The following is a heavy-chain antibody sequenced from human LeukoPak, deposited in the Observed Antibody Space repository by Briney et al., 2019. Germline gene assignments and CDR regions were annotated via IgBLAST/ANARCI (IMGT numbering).Heavy chain of an antibody. CDR1: GGSISSYY. J-gene: IGHJ2*01. Sequence: SETLSLTCTVSGGSISSYYWSWIRQPPGKGLEWIGYIYYSGSTNYNPSLKSRVTISVDTSKNQFSLKLSSVTAADTAVYYCARAGPYELNDYGDHWYFDLWGRGTLVTVSS. CDR2: IYYSGST. V-gene: IGHV4-59*01. D-gene: IGHD4-17*01. CDR3: ARAGPYELNDYGDHWYFDL.